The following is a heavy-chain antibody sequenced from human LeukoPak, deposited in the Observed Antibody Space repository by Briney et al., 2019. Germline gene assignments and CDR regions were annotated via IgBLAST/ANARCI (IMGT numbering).Heavy chain of an antibody. J-gene: IGHJ6*03. CDR2: IYYSGST. CDR1: GGSFISSGYY. V-gene: IGHV4-39*07. CDR3: ARVIKQLAYYYMDV. Sequence: PSETLSLTCSVSGGSFISSGYYWAWIRQPPGKGLEWIGSIYYSGSTYHNPSLKSRVTISVDTSKNQFSLKLSSVTAADTAVYYRARVIKQLAYYYMDVWGKGTTVTVSS. D-gene: IGHD6-6*01.